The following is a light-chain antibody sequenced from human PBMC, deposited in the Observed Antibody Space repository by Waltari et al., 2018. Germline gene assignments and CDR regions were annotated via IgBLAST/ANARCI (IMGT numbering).Light chain of an antibody. CDR1: QSVSSN. Sequence: ERVMTQSPATLSVTPGERVSLSCRASQSVSSNLAWSQHTAGQAPRLLIYGVSTRATGIPVRFSGSGSGTDFSLTISNLQSEDFAVYYCQQYNDWPRTFGQGTKVEIK. CDR2: GVS. CDR3: QQYNDWPRT. J-gene: IGKJ1*01. V-gene: IGKV3-15*01.